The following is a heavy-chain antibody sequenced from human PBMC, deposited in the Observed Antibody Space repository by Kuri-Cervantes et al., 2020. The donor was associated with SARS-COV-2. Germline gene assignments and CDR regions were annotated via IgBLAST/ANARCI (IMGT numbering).Heavy chain of an antibody. J-gene: IGHJ4*02. CDR2: FDPEDGET. CDR3: AGFLKGIVGGKKYYFDY. V-gene: IGHV1-24*01. Sequence: ASVKVSCKVSGYTLTELSMHWVRQAPGKGLEWMGGFDPEDGETIYAQKFQGRVTMTEDTSTDTAYMELSSLRSEDTAVYYCAGFLKGIVGGKKYYFDYWGQGTLVTVSS. CDR1: GYTLTELS. D-gene: IGHD3-16*01.